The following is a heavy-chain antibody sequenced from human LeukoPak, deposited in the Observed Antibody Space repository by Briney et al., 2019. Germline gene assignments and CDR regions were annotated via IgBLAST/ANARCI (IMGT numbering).Heavy chain of an antibody. D-gene: IGHD2-15*01. CDR3: ARGYCSGGSCSTTYYFDY. Sequence: SETLSLTCTLSGGSISSHYWSWIREPPGKGGEWRCYIYYSGSTKYNPSLKRRLTISVDTSKNQFSLKLRSVTAADTAVYYYARGYCSGGSCSTTYYFDYWGQGTLVTVSS. CDR1: GGSISSHY. CDR2: IYYSGST. J-gene: IGHJ4*02. V-gene: IGHV4-59*11.